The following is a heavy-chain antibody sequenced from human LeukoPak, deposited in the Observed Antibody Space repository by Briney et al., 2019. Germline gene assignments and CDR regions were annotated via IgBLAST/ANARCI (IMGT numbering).Heavy chain of an antibody. D-gene: IGHD3-22*01. V-gene: IGHV3-23*01. Sequence: PGGSLRLSCAASAFTFSSYAMSWVRQAPGKGLEWVSAITGSGGNTYYADSVKGRFTISRDNSKNTLYLQMNSLRVEDTAVYYCAKDRDSRMRYKDAFHIWGLGTMVTVSS. CDR2: ITGSGGNT. J-gene: IGHJ3*02. CDR1: AFTFSSYA. CDR3: AKDRDSRMRYKDAFHI.